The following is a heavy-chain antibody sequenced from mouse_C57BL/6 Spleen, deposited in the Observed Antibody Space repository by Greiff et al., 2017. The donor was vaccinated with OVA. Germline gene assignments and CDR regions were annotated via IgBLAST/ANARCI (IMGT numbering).Heavy chain of an antibody. CDR3: ARLGTTVVAGDC. Sequence: VQRVESGPELVKPGASVKISCKASGYAFSSSWMNWVKQRPGKGLEWIGRIYPGDGDTNYNGKFKGKATLTADKSSSTAYMQLSSLTSEDSAVYFCARLGTTVVAGDCWGQGTTLTVAS. V-gene: IGHV1-82*01. CDR2: IYPGDGDT. J-gene: IGHJ2*01. CDR1: GYAFSSSW. D-gene: IGHD1-1*01.